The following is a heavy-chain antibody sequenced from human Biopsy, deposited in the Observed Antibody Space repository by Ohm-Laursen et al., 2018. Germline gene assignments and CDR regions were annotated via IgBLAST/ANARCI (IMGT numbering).Heavy chain of an antibody. CDR2: IYYTGST. J-gene: IGHJ4*02. Sequence: SDTLSLTWLVSRDSISNYYWTWIRQSPGKGLEWIGYIYYTGSTNYNPSVKSRVTISVDTSKNQFSLKLNSVTAADTAVYFCARDSRGGHLNTTLITGKNLDSWGQGILVTVSS. D-gene: IGHD3-16*01. V-gene: IGHV4-59*01. CDR1: RDSISNYY. CDR3: ARDSRGGHLNTTLITGKNLDS.